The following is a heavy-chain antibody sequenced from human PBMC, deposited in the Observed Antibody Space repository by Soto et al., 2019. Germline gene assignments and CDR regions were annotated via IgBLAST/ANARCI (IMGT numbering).Heavy chain of an antibody. J-gene: IGHJ6*02. D-gene: IGHD3-10*01. CDR3: ARSLFGYYYGSGPTYGMDV. CDR1: GYTFTGYY. CDR2: INPNSGGT. V-gene: IGHV1-2*02. Sequence: EASVKVSCKASGYTFTGYYMHWVRQAPGQGLEWMGWINPNSGGTNYAQKFQGRVTMTRDTSISTAYMELSRLRSDDTAVYYCARSLFGYYYGSGPTYGMDVWGQGTTVTVSS.